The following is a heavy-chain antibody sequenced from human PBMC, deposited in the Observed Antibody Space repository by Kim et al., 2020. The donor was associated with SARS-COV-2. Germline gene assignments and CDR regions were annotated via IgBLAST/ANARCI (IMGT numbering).Heavy chain of an antibody. Sequence: ASVKVSCKASGYTFTSHKIHWVRQAPGQGLEWMGIITPIDGFTTYAHKLQGRVTMTSDTSTTTVTMELSSLRSGDTAVYFCARDNTDWSFDYWGQGTLVTVSS. CDR3: ARDNTDWSFDY. J-gene: IGHJ4*02. CDR2: ITPIDGFT. D-gene: IGHD3-9*01. V-gene: IGHV1-46*01. CDR1: GYTFTSHK.